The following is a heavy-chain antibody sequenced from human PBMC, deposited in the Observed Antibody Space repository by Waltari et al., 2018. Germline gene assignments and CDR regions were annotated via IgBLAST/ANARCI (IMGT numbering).Heavy chain of an antibody. CDR3: AGGGGAVLMIYAL. CDR1: GDSIRRGTYY. Sequence: QVQLQESGPGLVQPSQPLSLACTVSGDSIRRGTYYWSWLRQPAGKGLEWIGRIYNRGATHYNPSLKSRSSISLDTSKNQFSLKLSSVTAADTAVYYCAGGGGAVLMIYALWGQGTMVTVSS. V-gene: IGHV4-61*02. J-gene: IGHJ3*01. D-gene: IGHD2-8*01. CDR2: IYNRGAT.